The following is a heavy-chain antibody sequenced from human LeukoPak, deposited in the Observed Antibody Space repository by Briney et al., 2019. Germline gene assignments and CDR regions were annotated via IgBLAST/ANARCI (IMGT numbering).Heavy chain of an antibody. D-gene: IGHD3-22*01. V-gene: IGHV3-30*18. J-gene: IGHJ3*02. CDR2: ISYDGSNK. CDR1: GFTFSSYG. CDR3: VKGNSSGYYYAAFDI. Sequence: PGGSLRLSCAASGFTFSSYGMHWVPQAPGKGLEWLAVISYDGSNKFYADSVKGRFTISRDNSKSTLYLQMNSLRAEDTAVYYCVKGNSSGYYYAAFDIWGQGTMVTVSS.